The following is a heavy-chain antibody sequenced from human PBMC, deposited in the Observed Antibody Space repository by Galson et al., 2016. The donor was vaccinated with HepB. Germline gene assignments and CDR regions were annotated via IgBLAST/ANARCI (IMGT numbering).Heavy chain of an antibody. Sequence: TLSLTCTVSSDSISNYPYYYNWIRQPPGMGLEWIGYIFYNVNTYDKPTLTYFNPSLKSRVTISVDKSTKQFSLNLTSMTAADTAVYYCARGRRVSTISTVVTQYFQHWAQGTLVIVSS. D-gene: IGHD5/OR15-5a*01. CDR2: IFYNVNTYDKPTLT. CDR1: SDSISNYPYY. V-gene: IGHV4-30-4*08. CDR3: ARGRRVSTISTVVTQYFQH. J-gene: IGHJ1*01.